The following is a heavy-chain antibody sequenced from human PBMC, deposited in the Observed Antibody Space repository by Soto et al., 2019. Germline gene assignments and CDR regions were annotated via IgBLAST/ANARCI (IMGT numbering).Heavy chain of an antibody. CDR3: AKSGYSYGYTLKGAYYFDY. CDR1: GFTFSSYA. Sequence: GGSLRLSCAASGFTFSSYAMSRVRQAPGKGLEWVSAISGSGGSTYYADSVKGRFTISRDNSKNTLNLQMNSLRAEDTAVYYCAKSGYSYGYTLKGAYYFDYWGQGTLVTVSS. D-gene: IGHD5-18*01. CDR2: ISGSGGST. J-gene: IGHJ4*02. V-gene: IGHV3-23*01.